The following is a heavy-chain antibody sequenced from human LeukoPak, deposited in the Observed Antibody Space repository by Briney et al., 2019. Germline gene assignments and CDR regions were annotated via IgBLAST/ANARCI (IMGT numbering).Heavy chain of an antibody. CDR3: ARDYPRVTMIVVVPTLDY. D-gene: IGHD3-22*01. Sequence: GASVKVSCKASGYTFNNYGISWVRQAPGQGLEWMGWISAYNGNTNYAQKFRGRVTMTTDTSTSTAYMELRSLRSDDTAVYYCARDYPRVTMIVVVPTLDYWGQGTLVTVSS. CDR1: GYTFNNYG. J-gene: IGHJ4*02. CDR2: ISAYNGNT. V-gene: IGHV1-18*01.